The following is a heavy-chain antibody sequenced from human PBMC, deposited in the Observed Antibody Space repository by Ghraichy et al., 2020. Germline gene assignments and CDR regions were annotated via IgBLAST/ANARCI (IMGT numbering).Heavy chain of an antibody. J-gene: IGHJ4*02. CDR1: GFSLSTGGMR. CDR2: IDWDDDK. V-gene: IGHV2-70*04. Sequence: SGPTLVRPTQTLTLTCTFSGFSLSTGGMRVTWIRQPPGEALEWLARIDWDDDKFYSTSLKTRLTISKDTSKNQVVLTMTNMDPVDTATYYCARMRYYYDTSGYQYYFDYWGQGTLVTVSS. D-gene: IGHD3-22*01. CDR3: ARMRYYYDTSGYQYYFDY.